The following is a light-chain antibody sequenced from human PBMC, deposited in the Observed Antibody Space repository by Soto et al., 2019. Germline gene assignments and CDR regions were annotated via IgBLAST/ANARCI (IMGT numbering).Light chain of an antibody. CDR3: SSYTNKDTLL. Sequence: QSALTQPASVSGSPGQSITISCTGTSSDVGGYDHVSWYQQHPGKAPKLIIYDVTVRPSGISRRFSGSKSDNTASPAVSGLQPEDEADYYCSSYTNKDTLLFGGGTKVTVL. J-gene: IGLJ3*02. V-gene: IGLV2-14*03. CDR2: DVT. CDR1: SSDVGGYDH.